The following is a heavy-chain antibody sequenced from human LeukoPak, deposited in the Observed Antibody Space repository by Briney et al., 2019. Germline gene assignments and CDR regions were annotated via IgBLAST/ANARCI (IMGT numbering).Heavy chain of an antibody. D-gene: IGHD5-18*01. Sequence: ASVKVSCKASGGTFSSYAISWVRQAPGQGLEWMGRIIPILGIANYAQKFQGRVTITADKSTSTAYMELNSLRSEDTAVYYCASARKRYSYGLDAFDIWGQGTMVTVSS. CDR3: ASARKRYSYGLDAFDI. CDR1: GGTFSSYA. J-gene: IGHJ3*02. V-gene: IGHV1-69*04. CDR2: IIPILGIA.